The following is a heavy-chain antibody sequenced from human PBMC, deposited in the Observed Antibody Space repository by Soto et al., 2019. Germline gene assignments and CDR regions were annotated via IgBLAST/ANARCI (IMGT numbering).Heavy chain of an antibody. CDR1: GYTFTSYD. Sequence: QVQLVQSGAEVKKPGASVKVSCKASGYTFTSYDINWVRQATGQGLEWMGGIIPIFGTANYAQKFQGRVTITADESTSTAYMELSSLRSEDTAVYYCARGETPPVGMDVWGQGTTVTVSS. CDR2: IIPIFGTA. J-gene: IGHJ6*02. V-gene: IGHV1-69*01. CDR3: ARGETPPVGMDV. D-gene: IGHD1-26*01.